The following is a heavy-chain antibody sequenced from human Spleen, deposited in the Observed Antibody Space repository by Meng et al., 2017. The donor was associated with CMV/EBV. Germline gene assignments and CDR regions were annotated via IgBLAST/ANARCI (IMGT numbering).Heavy chain of an antibody. Sequence: KVSCKGSGYSFTSYWIGWVRQMPGKGLEWMGIIYPGDSDTSYSPSFQGQVTISADKSISTAYLQWSSLKASDTAMYYCARQLDTRTWDNWFDPWGQGTLVTVSS. J-gene: IGHJ5*02. CDR1: GYSFTSYW. CDR2: IYPGDSDT. D-gene: IGHD2-2*01. V-gene: IGHV5-51*01. CDR3: ARQLDTRTWDNWFDP.